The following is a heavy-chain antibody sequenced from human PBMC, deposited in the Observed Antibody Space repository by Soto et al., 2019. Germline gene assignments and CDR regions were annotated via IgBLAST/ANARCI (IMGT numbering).Heavy chain of an antibody. J-gene: IGHJ6*02. Sequence: VGSLRLSCAASGFTFSTYWMSWVRQARGKGLEWVANIKEDGSEKYYVDSVEGRFTISRDNAKNSLYLQMTSLRAEDTALYYCARGWGYFDSSGFPYLYAMDVWGQGTTVTVSS. CDR1: GFTFSTYW. CDR3: ARGWGYFDSSGFPYLYAMDV. CDR2: IKEDGSEK. V-gene: IGHV3-7*01. D-gene: IGHD3-22*01.